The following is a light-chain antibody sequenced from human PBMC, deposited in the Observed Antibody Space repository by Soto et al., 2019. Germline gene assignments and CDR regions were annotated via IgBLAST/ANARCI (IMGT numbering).Light chain of an antibody. CDR2: SNN. CDR1: SSNIGSNT. V-gene: IGLV1-44*01. J-gene: IGLJ2*01. CDR3: AAWDDSLNGVV. Sequence: QSVLTQPPSPSGTPGQRVTISCSGSSSNIGSNTVNWYQQLPGTAPKLLIYSNNQRPSGVPDRFSGSKSGTSASLAISGIQSEDEADYYCAAWDDSLNGVVFGGGTKLTVL.